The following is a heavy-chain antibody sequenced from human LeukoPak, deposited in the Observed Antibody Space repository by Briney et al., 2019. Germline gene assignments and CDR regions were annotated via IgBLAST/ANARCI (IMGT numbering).Heavy chain of an antibody. CDR2: IKQDGSEK. D-gene: IGHD3-3*01. V-gene: IGHV3-7*01. CDR1: GFTFSSYW. J-gene: IGHJ3*02. Sequence: GGSLRLSCAASGFTFSSYWMSWVRQAPGKVLEWVANIKQDGSEKYYVDSVKGRFTISRDNAKNSLYLQMNSLRAEDTAVYYCARDPDYDFWSGSAFDIWGQGTMVTVSS. CDR3: ARDPDYDFWSGSAFDI.